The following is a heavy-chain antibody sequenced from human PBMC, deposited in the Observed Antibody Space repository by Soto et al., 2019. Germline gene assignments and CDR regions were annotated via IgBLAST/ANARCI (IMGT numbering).Heavy chain of an antibody. V-gene: IGHV1-18*01. Sequence: ASVKVSCKTSGYSFTNYAITWVRQAPGQGLEWMGWISAYSGNTNYAQKFQGRVTMTTDTSTSTVYMELRSLRSDDTAVYYCARDDSVGASSFWGQGTLVTVSS. D-gene: IGHD1-26*01. CDR1: GYSFTNYA. CDR2: ISAYSGNT. J-gene: IGHJ4*02. CDR3: ARDDSVGASSF.